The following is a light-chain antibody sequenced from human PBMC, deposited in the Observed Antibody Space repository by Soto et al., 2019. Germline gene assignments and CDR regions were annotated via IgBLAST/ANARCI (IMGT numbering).Light chain of an antibody. CDR2: DAS. CDR1: QSISSW. J-gene: IGKJ2*01. CDR3: HQYNSYPYT. Sequence: DIQMTQSPSTLSASVGDRVTITCRASQSISSWLAWYQQKPGKAPKLLIYDASSLASGVPSRFSGSGSGTEVTLTVSSLQPDDFATYYCHQYNSYPYTFGQGTKLE. V-gene: IGKV1-5*01.